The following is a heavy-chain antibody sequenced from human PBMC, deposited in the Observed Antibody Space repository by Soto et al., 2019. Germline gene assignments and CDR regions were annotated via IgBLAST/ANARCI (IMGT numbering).Heavy chain of an antibody. CDR2: IYYSGST. CDR1: GGSISSGGYY. J-gene: IGHJ4*02. Sequence: QVQLQESGPGLVKPSQTLSLTCTVSGGSISSGGYYWSWIRQHPGKGLEWIGYIYYSGSTYYNPSLKSRVTISVDTSKNQFSLKLSSVTAADTAVYCCARRGIAAAGMGRSSYYFDYWGQGTLVTVSS. V-gene: IGHV4-31*03. D-gene: IGHD6-13*01. CDR3: ARRGIAAAGMGRSSYYFDY.